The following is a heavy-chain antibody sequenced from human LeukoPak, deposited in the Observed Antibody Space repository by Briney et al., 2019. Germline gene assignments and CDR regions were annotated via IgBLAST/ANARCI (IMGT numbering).Heavy chain of an antibody. CDR2: ISSNSKST. V-gene: IGHV3-21*01. CDR1: GFSISSHS. J-gene: IGHJ5*02. CDR3: AKSLAASVDWFDP. Sequence: GGSLRLSCAASGFSISSHSMNWVRQAPGKGLEWVSSISSNSKSTYYADSVKGRFTISRDNAKNSLSLQMNSLRAEDTAVYYCAKSLAASVDWFDPWGQGTLVTVSS. D-gene: IGHD6-6*01.